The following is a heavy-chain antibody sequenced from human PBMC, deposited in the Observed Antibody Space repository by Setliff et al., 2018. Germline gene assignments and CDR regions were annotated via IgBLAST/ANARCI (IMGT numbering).Heavy chain of an antibody. Sequence: SETLSLTCTVSGGSISSHYWSWIRQPPGKGLEWTGSIYHSGSTYYNPSLKSRVTISVDTSKNQFSLKLGSVTAADTAVYYCASRGGFLYYYYYGMDVWGQGTTVTVSS. V-gene: IGHV4-59*04. CDR1: GGSISSHY. D-gene: IGHD3-10*01. CDR3: ASRGGFLYYYYYGMDV. J-gene: IGHJ6*02. CDR2: IYHSGST.